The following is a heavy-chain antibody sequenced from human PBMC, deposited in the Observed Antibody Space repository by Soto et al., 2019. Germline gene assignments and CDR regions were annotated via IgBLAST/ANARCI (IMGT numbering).Heavy chain of an antibody. CDR1: GGSVNSGGYD. CDR3: ARRDHGPRRCYCNT. J-gene: IGHJ5*02. V-gene: IGHV4-61*03. CDR2: IFYNGGT. Sequence: TLSLTCTVSGGSVNSGGYDWSWIRQPPGKGLEWIGFIFYNGGTSYNPSLGSRVTISADTSKTLFSLNLNFVTAADTAVYYCARRDHGPRRCYCNTWGQGNRGAVSS. D-gene: IGHD4-4*01.